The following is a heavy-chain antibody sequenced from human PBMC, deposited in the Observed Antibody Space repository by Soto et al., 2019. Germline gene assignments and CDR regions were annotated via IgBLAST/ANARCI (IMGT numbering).Heavy chain of an antibody. CDR3: ARDKWELLHAFDI. CDR1: GYTFTGYY. CDR2: INPNSGGT. V-gene: IGHV1-2*04. J-gene: IGHJ3*02. Sequence: ASVKVSCKASGYTFTGYYMHWVRQAPGQGLEWMGWINPNSGGTNYAQKFQGWVTMTRDTSISTAYMELSRLRSEDTAVYYCARDKWELLHAFDIWGQGTMVTVS. D-gene: IGHD1-26*01.